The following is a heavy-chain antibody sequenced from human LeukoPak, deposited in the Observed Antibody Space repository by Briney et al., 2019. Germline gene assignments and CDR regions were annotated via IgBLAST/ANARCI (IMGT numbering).Heavy chain of an antibody. CDR3: AKGSGDTSILGH. V-gene: IGHV3-23*01. D-gene: IGHD2-21*01. CDR2: ISGSGGNI. CDR1: GFTFGNSA. J-gene: IGHJ4*02. Sequence: PGGSLRLSCAASGFTFGNSAMTWVRQAPGKGLEWVSFISGSGGNIQFSDSVKGRFTVSRDNSKNTLYLQMNSLRAEDTAVYYCAKGSGDTSILGHWGQGNLVTV.